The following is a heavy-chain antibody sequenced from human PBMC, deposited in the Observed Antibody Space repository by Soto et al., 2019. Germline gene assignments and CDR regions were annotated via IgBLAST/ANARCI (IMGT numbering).Heavy chain of an antibody. V-gene: IGHV3-30-3*01. D-gene: IGHD6-13*01. Sequence: QVQLVESGGGVVQPGRSLRLSCAASGFTFSSYAMHWVRQAPGKGLEWVAVISYDGSNKYYADSVKGRFTISRDNSKNTLYLKMNSLRAEETAVYYCARDVDIAAAGTGDYYGIDVWGQGTTVTVSS. CDR1: GFTFSSYA. CDR2: ISYDGSNK. J-gene: IGHJ6*02. CDR3: ARDVDIAAAGTGDYYGIDV.